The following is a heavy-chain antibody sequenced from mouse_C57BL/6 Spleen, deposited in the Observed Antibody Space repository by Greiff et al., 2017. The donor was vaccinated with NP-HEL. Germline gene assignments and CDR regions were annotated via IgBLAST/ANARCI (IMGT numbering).Heavy chain of an antibody. CDR3: AREVGRDDAMDY. Sequence: QVQLQQPGAELVRPGTSVKLSCKASGYTFTSYWMHWVKQRPGQGLEWIGVIDPSDSYTNYNQKFKGKAILTVDTSSSTAYMQLSRLTSEESAVDSCAREVGRDDAMDYWGQGTSVTVSS. CDR1: GYTFTSYW. CDR2: IDPSDSYT. V-gene: IGHV1-59*01. J-gene: IGHJ4*01. D-gene: IGHD4-1*01.